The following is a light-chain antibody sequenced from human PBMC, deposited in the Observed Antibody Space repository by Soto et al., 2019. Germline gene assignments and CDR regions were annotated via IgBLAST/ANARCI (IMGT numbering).Light chain of an antibody. Sequence: QSVLTQPPSVSAAPGQKVTISCSGSSSNIGNDYVSWYQQLPGTAPKLLIYDNNKRSSGIPDRFSGSKSGTSATLGITGLQSGDEADYYCGTWDSSLSVGVFGGGTKLTVL. CDR2: DNN. CDR1: SSNIGNDY. J-gene: IGLJ2*01. CDR3: GTWDSSLSVGV. V-gene: IGLV1-51*01.